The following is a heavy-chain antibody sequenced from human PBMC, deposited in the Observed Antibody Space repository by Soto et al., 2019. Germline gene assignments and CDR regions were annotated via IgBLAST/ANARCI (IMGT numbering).Heavy chain of an antibody. V-gene: IGHV4-61*01. CDR3: ARQGRNTKIVLVQHYPPDL. J-gene: IGHJ1*01. CDR2: IYYSGST. CDR1: GVSVSSGSYY. Sequence: SETLSLTCTVSGVSVSSGSYYWSWIRQPPGKGLEWIGYIYYSGSTNYNPSIKSRVTISVDTSKNQFSLKLSSVTAADTAVYFCARQGRNTKIVLVQHYPPDLRGQRPAVTVSS. D-gene: IGHD3-22*01.